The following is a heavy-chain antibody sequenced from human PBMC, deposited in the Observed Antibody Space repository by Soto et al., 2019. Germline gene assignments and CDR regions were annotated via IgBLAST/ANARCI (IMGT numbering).Heavy chain of an antibody. CDR3: ASGSSYGMDV. D-gene: IGHD3-10*01. J-gene: IGHJ6*02. V-gene: IGHV1-3*01. CDR1: GYTFTSYA. Sequence: ASVKVACKASGYTFTSYAMHWVRQAPGQRLEWMGWINAGNGNTKYSQKFQGRVTMTGDTSTSTVYMEPSSLRSDDTAVYYCASGSSYGMDVWGQGTTVTVSS. CDR2: INAGNGNT.